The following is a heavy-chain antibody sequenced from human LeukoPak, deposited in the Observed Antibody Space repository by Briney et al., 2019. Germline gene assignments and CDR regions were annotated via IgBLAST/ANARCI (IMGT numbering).Heavy chain of an antibody. CDR3: ARVRGYNWNEDWFDP. Sequence: ASVKVSCKASGYTFTSYYMHWVRQAPGQGLEWMGIIIPSGGSTSYAQKFQGRVTMTRDTSTSTVYMELSSLRSEDTAVYYCARVRGYNWNEDWFDPWGQGTLVTVSS. J-gene: IGHJ5*02. CDR2: IIPSGGST. D-gene: IGHD1-20*01. CDR1: GYTFTSYY. V-gene: IGHV1-46*01.